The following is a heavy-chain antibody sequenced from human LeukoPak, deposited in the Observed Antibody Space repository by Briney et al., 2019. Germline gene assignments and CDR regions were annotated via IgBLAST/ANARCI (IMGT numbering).Heavy chain of an antibody. D-gene: IGHD6-19*01. Sequence: SQTLSLTCVVSGDSVSSQNGARNWIRQSPSRGLEWLGRTYYRSKWYNDYAESMEGRMTISQDTSKNQYSLHLNSVTPDDTAVYYCARDFGTTGWHTFDYWGQGTLVTVSS. CDR2: TYYRSKWYN. J-gene: IGHJ4*02. CDR3: ARDFGTTGWHTFDY. CDR1: GDSVSSQNGA. V-gene: IGHV6-1*01.